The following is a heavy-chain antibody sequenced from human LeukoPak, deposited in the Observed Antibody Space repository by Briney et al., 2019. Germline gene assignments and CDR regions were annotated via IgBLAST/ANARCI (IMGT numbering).Heavy chain of an antibody. Sequence: PGGSLRLSCAAARFMFSDYSMHWVRQAPGKGLEWVAVISYDGSNKYYADSVKGRFTISRDNSKNTLYLQMNSLRAEDTAVYYCARGGAVVAVAPFDYWGQGTLVTVSS. D-gene: IGHD6-19*01. J-gene: IGHJ4*02. CDR1: RFMFSDYS. V-gene: IGHV3-30*04. CDR2: ISYDGSNK. CDR3: ARGGAVVAVAPFDY.